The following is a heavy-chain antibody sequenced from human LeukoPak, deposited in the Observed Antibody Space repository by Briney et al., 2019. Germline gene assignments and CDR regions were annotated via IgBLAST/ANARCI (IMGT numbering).Heavy chain of an antibody. Sequence: AAVKVSCKASGYTFTSYYINLVRQATGQGLEGVGWINPNSVNTGYAHKVYGRVTMTRNTYISTAYMELSSLRSEETAVYYCARGDPYDSSGYYLFDYWGQGTLVTVSS. D-gene: IGHD3-22*01. CDR1: GYTFTSYY. CDR3: ARGDPYDSSGYYLFDY. CDR2: INPNSVNT. V-gene: IGHV1-8*01. J-gene: IGHJ4*02.